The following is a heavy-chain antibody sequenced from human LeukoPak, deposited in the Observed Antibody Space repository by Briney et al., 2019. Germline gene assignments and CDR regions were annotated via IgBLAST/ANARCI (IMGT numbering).Heavy chain of an antibody. Sequence: ASVKVSCKASGGTFSSYAISWVRQAPGQGLEWMGIINPSGGSTSYAQKFQGRVTMTRDTSTSTVYMELSSLRSEDTAVYYCARGSPPGWEQWLVDFDYWGQGTLVTVSS. J-gene: IGHJ4*02. CDR2: INPSGGST. D-gene: IGHD6-19*01. CDR1: GGTFSSYA. CDR3: ARGSPPGWEQWLVDFDY. V-gene: IGHV1-46*01.